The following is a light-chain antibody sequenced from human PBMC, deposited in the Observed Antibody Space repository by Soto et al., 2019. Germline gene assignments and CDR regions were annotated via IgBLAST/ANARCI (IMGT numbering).Light chain of an antibody. CDR1: QSVFYSSNNKNY. Sequence: DIVMTQSPDSLAVSLGERATINCKSSQSVFYSSNNKNYLAWYQQKPGQPPKLLIYWASTRESGVPDRFRGSGSGTDFTLTIRSLQAEDVAVYYCQQYYSTPFTFGPGTKAD. CDR3: QQYYSTPFT. CDR2: WAS. V-gene: IGKV4-1*01. J-gene: IGKJ3*01.